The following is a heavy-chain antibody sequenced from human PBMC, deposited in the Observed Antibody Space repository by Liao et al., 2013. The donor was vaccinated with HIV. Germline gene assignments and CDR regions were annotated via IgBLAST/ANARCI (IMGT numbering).Heavy chain of an antibody. J-gene: IGHJ4*02. V-gene: IGHV4-4*07. CDR1: GGSISSYY. CDR2: SISVGY. D-gene: IGHD3-3*01. Sequence: QVQLQESGPGLVKPSETLSLTCTVSGGSISSYYWSWIRQPAGKDWSGLGVSISVGYRLQPLLKSRVTMSVDTSRNQFSLKLSSVTAADTAVYYCARDPNFWSGPGYWGQGTLVTVSS. CDR3: ARDPNFWSGPGY.